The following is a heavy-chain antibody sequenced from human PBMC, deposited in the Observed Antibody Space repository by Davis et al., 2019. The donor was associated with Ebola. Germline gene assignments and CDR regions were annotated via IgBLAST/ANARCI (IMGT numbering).Heavy chain of an antibody. CDR3: ARGDYSIPLDY. V-gene: IGHV3-48*03. Sequence: PGGSLRLSCAASGFTFSSYEMNWVRQAPGKGLEWVSYISSSGSTIYYADSVKGRFTISRDNAKNSLYLQMNSLRAEDTAVYYGARGDYSIPLDYWGQGTLVTVSS. CDR2: ISSSGSTI. D-gene: IGHD2-21*01. CDR1: GFTFSSYE. J-gene: IGHJ4*02.